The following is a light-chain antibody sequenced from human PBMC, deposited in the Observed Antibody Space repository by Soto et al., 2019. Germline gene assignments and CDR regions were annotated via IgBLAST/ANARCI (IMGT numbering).Light chain of an antibody. CDR3: LQTNSSPFT. CDR1: QNLGIS. V-gene: IGKV1-39*01. Sequence: DIQMTQSPSSLSASIGDRVTLTYRASQNLGISLNWYQHKPGKAPKLLIFSASTLQLGVPSRFSGSGSGTEFTLSISSLQPEDFATYFCLQTNSSPFTFGGGTKVEIK. CDR2: SAS. J-gene: IGKJ4*01.